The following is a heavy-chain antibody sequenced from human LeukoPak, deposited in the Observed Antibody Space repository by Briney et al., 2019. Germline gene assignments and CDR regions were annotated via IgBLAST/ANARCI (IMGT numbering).Heavy chain of an antibody. Sequence: ASVKVSCKASGYIFTAYYLHWVRQAPGQGLEWMGWINPDSGDTKFAQKFQGRVSMTRDTSISTAYMELSGLRSDDTAYYFCARVQYYNILTGSFQYWGQGTLVTVSS. V-gene: IGHV1-2*02. J-gene: IGHJ4*02. CDR1: GYIFTAYY. CDR3: ARVQYYNILTGSFQY. CDR2: INPDSGDT. D-gene: IGHD3-9*01.